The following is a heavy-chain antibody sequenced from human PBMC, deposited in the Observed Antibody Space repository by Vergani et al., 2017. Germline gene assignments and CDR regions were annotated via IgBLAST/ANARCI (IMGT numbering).Heavy chain of an antibody. CDR1: DSSIMTNPY. D-gene: IGHD3-10*01. CDR2: IHHSGDT. J-gene: IGHJ6*02. CDR3: ARHRGSGGFFPSSYLYGMDV. Sequence: QVQLQESGPGLVKPSETLTLTCDVSDSSIMTNPYWGWFRQSPGKGLEWIGCIHHSGDTHYNSSLKSRVSISIVSSSKFSLSLTSVTAADTAIYYCARHRGSGGFFPSSYLYGMDVWGHWTTVTVSS. V-gene: IGHV4-38-2*01.